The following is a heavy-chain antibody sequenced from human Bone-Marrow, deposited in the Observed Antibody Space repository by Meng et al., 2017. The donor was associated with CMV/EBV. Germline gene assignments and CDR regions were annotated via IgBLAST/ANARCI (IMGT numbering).Heavy chain of an antibody. J-gene: IGHJ5*02. CDR1: GGSISRGHYW. D-gene: IGHD2-8*01. CDR2: ISNTGAT. CDR3: AREDIVHVGPSIQLYGDRGWFDT. V-gene: IGHV4-39*07. Sequence: AETLSLTCNVSGGSISRGHYWWAWIRQPPGKRLEYIGSISNTGATYYNPTLQSRITISSDTSKNQVSLRLNSVTAADTAVYFCAREDIVHVGPSIQLYGDRGWFDTWGQGTLVTVSS.